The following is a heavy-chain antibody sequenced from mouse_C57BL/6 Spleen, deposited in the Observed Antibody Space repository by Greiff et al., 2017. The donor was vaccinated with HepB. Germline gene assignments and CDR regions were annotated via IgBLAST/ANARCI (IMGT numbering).Heavy chain of an antibody. D-gene: IGHD1-1*01. V-gene: IGHV1-52*01. CDR1: GYTFTSYW. Sequence: QVQLQQPGAELVRPGSSVKLSCKASGYTFTSYWMHWVKQRPIQGLEWIGNIDPSDSETHYNQKFKDKATLTVDKSSSTAYMQLSSLTSEDSAVYYCARDPPYYGSSSYAMDYWGQGTSVTVSS. CDR3: ARDPPYYGSSSYAMDY. J-gene: IGHJ4*01. CDR2: IDPSDSET.